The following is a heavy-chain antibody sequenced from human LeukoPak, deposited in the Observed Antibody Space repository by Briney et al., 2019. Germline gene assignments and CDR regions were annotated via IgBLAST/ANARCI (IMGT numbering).Heavy chain of an antibody. CDR3: AKQGAPFSAGWYLYYMDV. D-gene: IGHD6-19*01. Sequence: GGSLRLSCAASGFTFDDYTMHWVRQAPGKGLEWVSLISWDGGSTYYADSVKGRFTISRDNSKNSLYLQMNSLRTEGTALYYCAKQGAPFSAGWYLYYMDVWGKGTTVTVSS. J-gene: IGHJ6*03. CDR2: ISWDGGST. V-gene: IGHV3-43*01. CDR1: GFTFDDYT.